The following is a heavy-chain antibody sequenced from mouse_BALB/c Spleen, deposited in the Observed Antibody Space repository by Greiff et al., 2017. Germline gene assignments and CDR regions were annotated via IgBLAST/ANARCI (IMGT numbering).Heavy chain of an antibody. V-gene: IGHV1-54*03. CDR1: GYAFTNYL. D-gene: IGHD2-4*01. CDR3: ANYDYDVAY. CDR2: INPGSGGT. Sequence: VQLQQSGAELVRPGTSVKVSCKASGYAFTNYLIEWVKQRPGQGLEWIGVINPGSGGTNYNEKFKGKATLTADKSSSTAYMQLSSLTSDDSAVYCCANYDYDVAYWGQGTLVTVSA. J-gene: IGHJ3*01.